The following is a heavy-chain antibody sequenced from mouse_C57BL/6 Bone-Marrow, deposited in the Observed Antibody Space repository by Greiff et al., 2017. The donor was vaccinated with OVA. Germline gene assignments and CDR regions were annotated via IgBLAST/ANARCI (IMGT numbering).Heavy chain of an antibody. CDR2: IDPENGDT. V-gene: IGHV14-4*01. D-gene: IGHD1-1*01. CDR3: TNFYYYGSSYAMDY. Sequence: EVQGVESGAELVRPGASVKLSCTASGFNIKDDYMHWVKQRPEQGLEWIGWIDPENGDTEYASKFQGKATITADTSSNTAYLQLSSLTSEDTAVYYCTNFYYYGSSYAMDYWGQGTSVTVSS. J-gene: IGHJ4*01. CDR1: GFNIKDDY.